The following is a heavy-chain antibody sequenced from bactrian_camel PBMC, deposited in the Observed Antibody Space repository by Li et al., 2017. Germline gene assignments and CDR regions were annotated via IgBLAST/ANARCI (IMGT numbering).Heavy chain of an antibody. D-gene: IGHD3*01. CDR1: TYTLRQHNA. Sequence: HVQLVESGGGSVQTGGSLRLSCSSTYTLRQHNAMAWFRQAPGKEREGVAQIDRDGGVSNYADAVKGRYFISQDNKKNTVYLSMNDLEPEDTAMYYCAARPARNVGWVFSPSTYKYWGHGTQVTVS. CDR3: AARPARNVGWVFSPSTYKY. J-gene: IGHJ4*01. CDR2: IDRDGGVS. V-gene: IGHV3S61*01.